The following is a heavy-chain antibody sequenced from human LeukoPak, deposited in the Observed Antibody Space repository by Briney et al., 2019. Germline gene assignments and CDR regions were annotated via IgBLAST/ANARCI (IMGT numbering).Heavy chain of an antibody. Sequence: PGGSLRLSCAASGFTFSSYAMHWVRQAPGKGLEWVAVISYDGSNKYYADSVKGRFTISRDNSKNTLYLQMNSLRAEDTAVYYCARDRGSSPFDYWGQGTLVTVSS. D-gene: IGHD6-6*01. V-gene: IGHV3-30-3*01. J-gene: IGHJ4*02. CDR3: ARDRGSSPFDY. CDR1: GFTFSSYA. CDR2: ISYDGSNK.